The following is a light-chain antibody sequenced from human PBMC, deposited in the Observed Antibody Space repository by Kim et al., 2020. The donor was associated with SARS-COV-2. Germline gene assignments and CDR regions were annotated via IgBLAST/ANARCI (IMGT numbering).Light chain of an antibody. J-gene: IGKJ4*01. CDR2: AAS. V-gene: IGKV1-8*01. CDR3: QQYYSYPTLT. CDR1: QGISSY. Sequence: STGDRVTITCRASQGISSYLAWYQQKPGKAPKLLIYAASTLQSGVPSRFSGSGSGTDFTLTISCLQSEDFATYYCQQYYSYPTLTFGGGTKVDIK.